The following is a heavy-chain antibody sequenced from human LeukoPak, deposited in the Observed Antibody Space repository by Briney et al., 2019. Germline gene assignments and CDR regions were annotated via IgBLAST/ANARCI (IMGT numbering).Heavy chain of an antibody. CDR1: GFTFSSYW. Sequence: GGSLRLSCAASGFTFSSYWMSWVRQAPGKGLEWVANIKQDGSEKYYVDSVKGRFSISRDNAKNSLYLQMNSLRAEDTAVYYCARAIRRDIVVVIAARLYYFDYWGQGTLVTVSS. V-gene: IGHV3-7*01. D-gene: IGHD2-15*01. CDR3: ARAIRRDIVVVIAARLYYFDY. J-gene: IGHJ4*02. CDR2: IKQDGSEK.